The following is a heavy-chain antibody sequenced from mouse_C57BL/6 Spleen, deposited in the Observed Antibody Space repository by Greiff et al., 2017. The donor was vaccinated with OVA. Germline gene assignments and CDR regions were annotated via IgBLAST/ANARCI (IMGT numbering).Heavy chain of an antibody. D-gene: IGHD1-1*01. Sequence: QVQLQQPGAELVKPGASVKLSCKASGYTFTSYWMHWVKQRPGRGLEWIGRIDPNSGGTKYNEKFKSKATLTVDKPSSTAYMQLSSLTSEDCAVYYCARSDYYGSSYGDYYAMDYWGQGTSVTVSS. CDR2: IDPNSGGT. CDR3: ARSDYYGSSYGDYYAMDY. J-gene: IGHJ4*01. CDR1: GYTFTSYW. V-gene: IGHV1-72*01.